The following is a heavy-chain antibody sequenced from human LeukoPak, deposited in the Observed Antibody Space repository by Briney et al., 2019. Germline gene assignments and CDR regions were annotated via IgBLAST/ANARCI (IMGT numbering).Heavy chain of an antibody. J-gene: IGHJ6*02. CDR1: GFTFSSYW. D-gene: IGHD3-3*01. V-gene: IGHV3-74*01. CDR3: ARDLPRRYDFWSGYPRYGMDV. Sequence: SGGSLRLSCAASGFTFSSYWMHWVRQAPGKGLVWVSRINSDGSSTSYADSVKGRFTISRDNAENTLYLQMNSLRAEDTAVYYCARDLPRRYDFWSGYPRYGMDVWGQGTTVTVSS. CDR2: INSDGSST.